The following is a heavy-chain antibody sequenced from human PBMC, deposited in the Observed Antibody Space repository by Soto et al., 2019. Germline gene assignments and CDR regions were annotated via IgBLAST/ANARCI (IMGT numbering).Heavy chain of an antibody. Sequence: GGSLRLSCEVSGFTFSSYEMSWVRQAPGKGLECIAYISSSGSTTDHADSVKGRFTVSRDNAKNSLYLEMNSLRVEDSGIYYCAREENYYESSGYAGRYFDYWGQGALVTVSS. V-gene: IGHV3-48*03. CDR1: GFTFSSYE. D-gene: IGHD3-22*01. CDR3: AREENYYESSGYAGRYFDY. J-gene: IGHJ4*02. CDR2: ISSSGSTT.